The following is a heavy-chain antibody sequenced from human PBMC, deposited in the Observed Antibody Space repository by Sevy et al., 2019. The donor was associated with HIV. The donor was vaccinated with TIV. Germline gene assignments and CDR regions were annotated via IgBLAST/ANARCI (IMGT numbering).Heavy chain of an antibody. CDR1: GFTFSSYS. D-gene: IGHD1-1*01. V-gene: IGHV3-21*01. CDR3: ARSTTERAPNYLDY. Sequence: GGSLRLSCAASGFTFSSYSMNWVRQAPGKGLEWVSSISSSSSYIYYADSVKGRFTISRDNAKNSLYLQMNSLRAEDTAVYYCARSTTERAPNYLDYWGQGTLVTVSS. CDR2: ISSSSSYI. J-gene: IGHJ4*02.